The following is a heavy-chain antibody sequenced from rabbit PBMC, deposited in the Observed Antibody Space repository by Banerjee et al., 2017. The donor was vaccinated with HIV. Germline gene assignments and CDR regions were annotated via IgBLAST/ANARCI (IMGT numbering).Heavy chain of an antibody. D-gene: IGHD2-1*01. V-gene: IGHV1S8*01. CDR2: IDPVFGST. CDR3: ARDMTNNVGYPYFNL. J-gene: IGHJ4*01. Sequence: QEQLVESGGGLVQPGGSLKLSCKASGFILSSYGVSWVRQAPGKGLEWIGYIDPVFGSTYYASWVNGRFTISSHNAQNTVDLQMNSLTAADTATYFCARDMTNNVGYPYFNLWGPGTRVTVS. CDR1: GFILSSYG.